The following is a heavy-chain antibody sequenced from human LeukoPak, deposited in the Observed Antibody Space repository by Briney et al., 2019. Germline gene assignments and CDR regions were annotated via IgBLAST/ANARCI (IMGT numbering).Heavy chain of an antibody. Sequence: GGSLRLSCAASGFTFSSCAMHWVRQAPGKGLEWVAVISYDGSNKYYADSVKGRFTISRDNSKNTLYLQMNSLRAEDTAVYYCARENYYDSSGYYFYYYGMDVWGQGTLVTVSS. V-gene: IGHV3-30-3*01. D-gene: IGHD3-22*01. CDR3: ARENYYDSSGYYFYYYGMDV. CDR2: ISYDGSNK. J-gene: IGHJ6*02. CDR1: GFTFSSCA.